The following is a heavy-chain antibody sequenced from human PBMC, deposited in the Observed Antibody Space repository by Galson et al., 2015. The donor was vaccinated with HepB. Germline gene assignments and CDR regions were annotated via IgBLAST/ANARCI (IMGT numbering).Heavy chain of an antibody. V-gene: IGHV3-23*01. CDR3: AKRISITFFGPGKNYMDV. Sequence: SLRLSCAASGFTFSSHAMSWVRQAPGKGLEWVSGISGSGDTTHYAGSVEGRFTISRDNSKNTLYMQINSLTAEDTAVYYCAKRISITFFGPGKNYMDVWGKGTTVTVSS. D-gene: IGHD3-3*01. J-gene: IGHJ6*03. CDR1: GFTFSSHA. CDR2: ISGSGDTT.